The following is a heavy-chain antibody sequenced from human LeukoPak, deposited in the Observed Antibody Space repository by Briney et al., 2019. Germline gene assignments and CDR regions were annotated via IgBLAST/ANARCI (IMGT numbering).Heavy chain of an antibody. Sequence: GGSLRLSCVASGFNFRGYAMHWVRQAPGKGLEWMALIRSIGNEKYYIDAVQGRFTISRDNSRNTLFLQMNSLRPEDTAVYYCAKDRDGSDSFNKRMDVWGQGTTVTVSS. D-gene: IGHD3-10*01. CDR1: GFNFRGYA. J-gene: IGHJ6*02. V-gene: IGHV3-30*02. CDR3: AKDRDGSDSFNKRMDV. CDR2: IRSIGNEK.